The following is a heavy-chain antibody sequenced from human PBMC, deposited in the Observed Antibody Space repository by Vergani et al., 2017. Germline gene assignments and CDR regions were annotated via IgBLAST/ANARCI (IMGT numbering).Heavy chain of an antibody. D-gene: IGHD2-2*01. CDR2: IIPIFGTA. CDR3: AIAPAATDNLFDP. J-gene: IGHJ5*02. CDR1: GYTFTSYG. V-gene: IGHV1-69*13. Sequence: QVQLVQSGAEVKKPGASVKVSCKASGYTFTSYGISWVRQAPGQGLEWMGRIIPIFGTANYAQKFQGRVTITADESTSTAYMELSSLRSEYTAVYYCAIAPAATDNLFDPWGQGTLVTVSA.